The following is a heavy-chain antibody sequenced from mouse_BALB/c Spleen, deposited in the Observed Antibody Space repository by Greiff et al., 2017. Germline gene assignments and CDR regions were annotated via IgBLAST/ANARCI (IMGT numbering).Heavy chain of an antibody. CDR2: ISDGGSYT. J-gene: IGHJ3*01. V-gene: IGHV5-4*02. D-gene: IGHD2-14*01. CDR3: ARDGDYRYDEGFAY. Sequence: DVKLVESGGGLVKPGGSLKLSCAASGFTFSDYYMYWVRQTPEKRLEWVATISDGGSYTYYPDSVKGRFTISRDNAKNNLYLQMSSLKSEDTAMYYCARDGDYRYDEGFAYWGQGTLVTVSA. CDR1: GFTFSDYY.